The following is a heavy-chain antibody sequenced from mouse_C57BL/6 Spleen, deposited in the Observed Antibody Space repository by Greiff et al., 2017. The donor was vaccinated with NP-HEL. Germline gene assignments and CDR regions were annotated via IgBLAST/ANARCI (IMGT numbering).Heavy chain of an antibody. J-gene: IGHJ3*01. V-gene: IGHV1-81*01. D-gene: IGHD1-1*01. Sequence: QVQLQQSGAELARPGASVKLSCKASGYTFTNYGISWVKQRTGQGLEWIGEIFPRSGNTYYNEKFKVKATLTADKSSSTAYMELRSLTSEDSAIYFCARTGNYGSSPAWFAYWGQGTLVTVSA. CDR1: GYTFTNYG. CDR3: ARTGNYGSSPAWFAY. CDR2: IFPRSGNT.